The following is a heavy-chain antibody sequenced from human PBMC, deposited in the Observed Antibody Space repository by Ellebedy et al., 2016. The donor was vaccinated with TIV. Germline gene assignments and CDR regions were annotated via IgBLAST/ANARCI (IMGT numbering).Heavy chain of an antibody. Sequence: GESLKISCAASGFTFSSYAMNWVRQAPGKGLEWVARIKYDGADKDYVDSVKGRFTISRDNAKNSLYLQMNSLRVEDTAVYFCVRARNYALDSWGQGTLVIVSS. V-gene: IGHV3-7*01. J-gene: IGHJ4*02. D-gene: IGHD3-16*01. CDR2: IKYDGADK. CDR3: VRARNYALDS. CDR1: GFTFSSYA.